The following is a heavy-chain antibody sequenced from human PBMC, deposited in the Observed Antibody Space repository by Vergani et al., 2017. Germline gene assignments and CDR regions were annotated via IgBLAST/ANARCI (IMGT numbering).Heavy chain of an antibody. V-gene: IGHV1-58*02. CDR2: SIIGGNVK. J-gene: IGHJ4*02. D-gene: IGHD6-6*01. CDR3: AADPDLATSCRL. Sequence: QMQLVQSGPEVRKPGTSVKVSCKTSGLSFSGSIMQWVRQAPGQRLEWIGWSIIGGNVKVYAEKFQERVTFSRDMSKSTVHMEMSSVTTDDTAVYYCAADPDLATSCRLWGQGTLVTVSS. CDR1: GLSFSGSI.